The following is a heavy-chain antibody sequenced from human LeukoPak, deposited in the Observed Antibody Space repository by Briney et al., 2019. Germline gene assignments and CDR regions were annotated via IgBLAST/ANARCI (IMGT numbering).Heavy chain of an antibody. CDR1: AGSISSGDYY. Sequence: SQSLSLTCTVSAGSISSGDYYWSWIRQPPGKGLEWIGYIYYSGSTYYNPSLKSRVTISVDTSKTQFSLKLSSVTAADTAVYYCARDRAVTRDFDYWGQGTLVTVSS. V-gene: IGHV4-30-4*01. CDR2: IYYSGST. J-gene: IGHJ4*02. D-gene: IGHD4-17*01. CDR3: ARDRAVTRDFDY.